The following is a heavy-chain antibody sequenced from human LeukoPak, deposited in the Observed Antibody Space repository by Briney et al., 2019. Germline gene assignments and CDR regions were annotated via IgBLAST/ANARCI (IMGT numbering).Heavy chain of an antibody. Sequence: GGSLRLSCAASGFTFSSYAMSWVRQAPGKGLEWVSAISGSGGSTYYADSVKGRFTISRDNSKNTLYLQMNSLRAEDTAVYYCAKDQPYTAMVTGTLYYWGQGTLVTVSS. J-gene: IGHJ4*02. V-gene: IGHV3-23*01. CDR1: GFTFSSYA. D-gene: IGHD5-18*01. CDR2: ISGSGGST. CDR3: AKDQPYTAMVTGTLYY.